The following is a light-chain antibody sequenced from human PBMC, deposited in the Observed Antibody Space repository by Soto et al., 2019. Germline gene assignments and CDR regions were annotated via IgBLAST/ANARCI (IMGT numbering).Light chain of an antibody. Sequence: EIVMTQSPATLSVSPGERATLSCRASQRVSSNLAWYQQKPGQAPRLLIYGASTRATGIPARFSGSGSGTEFTLTISSLQSEDFAVEYCQQYNNWPPYTFGQGTKLEIK. V-gene: IGKV3-15*01. CDR3: QQYNNWPPYT. J-gene: IGKJ2*01. CDR2: GAS. CDR1: QRVSSN.